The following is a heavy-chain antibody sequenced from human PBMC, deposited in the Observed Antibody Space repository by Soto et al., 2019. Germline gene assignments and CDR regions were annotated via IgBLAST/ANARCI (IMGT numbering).Heavy chain of an antibody. Sequence: SGKVCCGDSGGTFGSYVFSWLRQAIGQGLEWMGGIMPIFGTQNYAQKFRGRVTISADDSTSTAYLEQSSRTSDDTAVHYSARFHRSGIFYCFDIWGHGTPVPVSP. CDR1: GGTFGSYV. J-gene: IGHJ5*01. CDR2: IMPIFGTQ. CDR3: ARFHRSGIFYCFDI. D-gene: IGHD3-16*02. V-gene: IGHV1-69*13.